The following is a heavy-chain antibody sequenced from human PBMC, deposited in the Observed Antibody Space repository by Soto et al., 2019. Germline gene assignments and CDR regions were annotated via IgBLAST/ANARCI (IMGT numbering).Heavy chain of an antibody. D-gene: IGHD5-18*01. J-gene: IGHJ4*02. CDR1: GGSFSSYH. CDR2: INHLTTT. Sequence: SETLSLTCAVYGGSFSSYHWSWIRQTPGKGLEWIGEINHLTTTNYNPSLKSRVIISLDTPKNQFSLKLSSVTAADTAVYYCARGYDTALAPIFWGQGILVTVSS. CDR3: ARGYDTALAPIF. V-gene: IGHV4-34*01.